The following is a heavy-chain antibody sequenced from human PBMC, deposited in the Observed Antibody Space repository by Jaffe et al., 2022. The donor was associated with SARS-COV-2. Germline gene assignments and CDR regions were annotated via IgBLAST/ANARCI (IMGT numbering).Heavy chain of an antibody. Sequence: QVQLQESGPGLVKPSQTLSLTCTVSGGSISSGSYYWSWIRQPAGKGLEWIGRIYTSGSTNYNPSLKSRVTISVDTSKNQFSLKLSSVTAADTAVYYCARARGKDDFWSGKFDYWGQGTLVTVSS. CDR2: IYTSGST. CDR3: ARARGKDDFWSGKFDY. CDR1: GGSISSGSYY. J-gene: IGHJ4*02. V-gene: IGHV4-61*02. D-gene: IGHD3-3*01.